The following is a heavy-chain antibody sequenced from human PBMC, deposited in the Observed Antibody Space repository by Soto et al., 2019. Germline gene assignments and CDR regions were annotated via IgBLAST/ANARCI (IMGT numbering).Heavy chain of an antibody. Sequence: GGSLRLSCVASGFTSSIHWMHWVRQVPGKWLVWVSRINGDRTSTGYADSVKGRFTISRDNAKNTLYLQMNSLRAEDTALYYCASIPPSGVGGTTEVDYWGQGXLVTVYS. V-gene: IGHV3-74*01. J-gene: IGHJ4*02. CDR2: INGDRTST. D-gene: IGHD1-26*01. CDR3: ASIPPSGVGGTTEVDY. CDR1: GFTSSIHW.